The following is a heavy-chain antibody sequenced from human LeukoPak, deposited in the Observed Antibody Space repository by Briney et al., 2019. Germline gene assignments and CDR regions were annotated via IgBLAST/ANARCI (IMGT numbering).Heavy chain of an antibody. D-gene: IGHD6-19*01. J-gene: IGHJ4*02. CDR2: ISSSSSYI. CDR1: GFTLSSYS. Sequence: SGGSLRLSCAASGFTLSSYSMNWVRQAPGKGLEWVSSISSSSSYIYYADSVKGRFTISRDNAKNSLYLQMNSLRAEDTAVYYCARDTFGWAFDFWGPGDLVTVSA. CDR3: ARDTFGWAFDF. V-gene: IGHV3-21*01.